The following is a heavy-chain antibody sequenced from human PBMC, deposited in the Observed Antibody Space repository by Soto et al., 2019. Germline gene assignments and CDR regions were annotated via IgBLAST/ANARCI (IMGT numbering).Heavy chain of an antibody. CDR3: ARHYGYYYYGMDV. D-gene: IGHD3-16*01. CDR2: INHSGST. Sequence: QVQLQQWGAGLLKPSETLSLTCAVYGGSFSGYYWSWIRQPPGKGLEWIGEINHSGSTNYNPSLKSRVTISVDTSKNQFSLKLSSVTAADTAVYYCARHYGYYYYGMDVWGQGTTVTVSS. CDR1: GGSFSGYY. J-gene: IGHJ6*02. V-gene: IGHV4-34*01.